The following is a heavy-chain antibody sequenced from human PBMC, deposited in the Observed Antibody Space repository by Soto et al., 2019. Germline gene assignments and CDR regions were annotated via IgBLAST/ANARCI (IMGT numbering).Heavy chain of an antibody. Sequence: GASGKVSCKAAGYTVNSYGISWVRQAPGQGGERMGWISAYNGNTNYAQKLQGRVTMTTATSTSTAYMELRSLRSDDTAVYYCARFPLPPYYDFWSGAYWFDPWGQGTLVTVSS. J-gene: IGHJ5*02. CDR1: GYTVNSYG. D-gene: IGHD3-3*01. V-gene: IGHV1-18*01. CDR2: ISAYNGNT. CDR3: ARFPLPPYYDFWSGAYWFDP.